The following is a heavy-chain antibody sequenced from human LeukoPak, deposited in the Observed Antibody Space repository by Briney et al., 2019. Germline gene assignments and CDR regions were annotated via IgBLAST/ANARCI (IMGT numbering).Heavy chain of an antibody. V-gene: IGHV3-7*05. D-gene: IGHD3-16*01. CDR2: TKQDGSEK. J-gene: IGHJ4*02. Sequence: GGSLRLSCAASGFTFSGYWMAWVRQAPGRGLEWVAHTKQDGSEKNYVDSVKGRFTISRDNAKNSVYLQMNSLRVEDTAVYYCARDDYLGYWGQGTLVT. CDR3: ARDDYLGY. CDR1: GFTFSGYW.